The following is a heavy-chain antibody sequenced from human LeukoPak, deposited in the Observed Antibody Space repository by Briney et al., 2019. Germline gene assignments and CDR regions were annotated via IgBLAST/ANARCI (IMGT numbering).Heavy chain of an antibody. Sequence: GRALRLSCAACRFTLSSYVMHWVRQAPGKGLEGVAVISYDGSNKYNADSLKGRFTLSRDNSKNTLYLQMNRLRAEHTGVFFCAREHSFRGFWGGYYFDYWGQGTRVTVSS. V-gene: IGHV3-30*04. J-gene: IGHJ4*02. CDR2: ISYDGSNK. CDR1: RFTLSSYV. CDR3: AREHSFRGFWGGYYFDY. D-gene: IGHD3-16*01.